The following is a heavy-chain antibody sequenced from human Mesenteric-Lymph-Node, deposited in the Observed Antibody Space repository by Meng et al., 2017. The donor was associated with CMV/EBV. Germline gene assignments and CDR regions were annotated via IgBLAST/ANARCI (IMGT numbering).Heavy chain of an antibody. CDR2: ISAYNGDT. V-gene: IGHV1-18*01. J-gene: IGHJ6*02. D-gene: IGHD3-10*01. CDR3: ARGKVRGGSYYYGMDV. Sequence: ASVKVSCKASGYTFISYVINWVRQAPGQGLEWMGRISAYNGDTNYAQKFQGRVTMTTDTSTSTVYMELRSLKSDDTAVYYCARGKVRGGSYYYGMDVWGQGTTVTVS. CDR1: GYTFISYV.